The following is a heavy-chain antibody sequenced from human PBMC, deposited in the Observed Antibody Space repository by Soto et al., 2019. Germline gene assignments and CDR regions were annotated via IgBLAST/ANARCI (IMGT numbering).Heavy chain of an antibody. Sequence: QITLKESGPTLVKPTQTLTLTCTFSGFSLSTSGVGVGWIRQPPGKALEWLALIYWNDDKLSSPSLKSRLTITKDTSKNQVVLTMTHMAPVDTATYYCAKRQLFVGPAAGYFDYWGQGTLVTVS. CDR1: GFSLSTSGVG. V-gene: IGHV2-5*01. D-gene: IGHD6-13*01. CDR2: IYWNDDK. J-gene: IGHJ4*02. CDR3: AKRQLFVGPAAGYFDY.